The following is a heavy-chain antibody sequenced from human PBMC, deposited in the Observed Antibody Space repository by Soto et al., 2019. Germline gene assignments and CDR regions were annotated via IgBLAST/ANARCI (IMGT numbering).Heavy chain of an antibody. D-gene: IGHD2-15*01. J-gene: IGHJ6*02. CDR3: ASARIFYGLDV. V-gene: IGHV1-18*01. Sequence: QVQLVQSGAEVKKPGASVKVSCKASGYTFTSFGISWVRQAPGQGLEWMGWINAYNVYNGNTNYAQNLQGRVTMTTDTSTSTAYMELRSLRSDDTAVYYCASARIFYGLDVWGQGTTVTVSS. CDR2: INAYNVYNGNT. CDR1: GYTFTSFG.